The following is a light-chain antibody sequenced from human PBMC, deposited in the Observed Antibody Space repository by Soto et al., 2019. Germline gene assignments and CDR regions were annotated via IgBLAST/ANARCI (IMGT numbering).Light chain of an antibody. Sequence: QSALTQPPSESGSPGQSVTISCTGTSSDVGGYNYVSWYQQHPGKAPKLMIYEVNKRPSGVPDRFSGSKSGNTASLTVSGLQAEDEADYYCSSYAGGNKIFGTGTKVTVL. CDR2: EVN. CDR1: SSDVGGYNY. J-gene: IGLJ1*01. CDR3: SSYAGGNKI. V-gene: IGLV2-8*01.